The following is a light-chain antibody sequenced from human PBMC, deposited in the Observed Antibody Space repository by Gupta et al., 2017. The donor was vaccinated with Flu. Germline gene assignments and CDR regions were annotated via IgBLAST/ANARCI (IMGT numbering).Light chain of an antibody. CDR1: SSDLGSDSL. Sequence: QSALTQPASVSGSPGQSVTISCTGSSSDLGSDSLVSWYQQHPGKAPKVIIYDGNKRPSGVSNRFSGSKSGNTASLTISGLQAEDEADYYCCSYAGGRTSYVFGIGTKVIV. J-gene: IGLJ1*01. CDR3: CSYAGGRTSYV. CDR2: DGN. V-gene: IGLV2-23*01.